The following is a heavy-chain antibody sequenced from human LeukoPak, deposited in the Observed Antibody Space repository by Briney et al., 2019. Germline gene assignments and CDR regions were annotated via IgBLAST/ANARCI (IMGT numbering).Heavy chain of an antibody. CDR3: ARRCSSTSCYPGAYYYYYYMDV. D-gene: IGHD2-2*01. V-gene: IGHV4-39*01. CDR2: IYYSGST. Sequence: SETLSLTSTVSGGSISSSSYYWGWIRQPPGKGLEWIGSIYYSGSTYYNPSLNSRVTISVDTSKNQFSLKLSSVTAADTAVYYCARRCSSTSCYPGAYYYYYYMDVWGKGTTVTVSS. CDR1: GGSISSSSYY. J-gene: IGHJ6*03.